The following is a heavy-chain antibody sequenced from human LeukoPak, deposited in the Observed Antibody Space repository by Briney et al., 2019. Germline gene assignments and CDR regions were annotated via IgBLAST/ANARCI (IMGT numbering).Heavy chain of an antibody. J-gene: IGHJ4*02. CDR1: GFTFSSYW. CDR3: ARQSPVRDHYYDSSGPLDY. V-gene: IGHV3-7*01. D-gene: IGHD3-22*01. Sequence: GGSLRLSCAASGFTFSSYWMTWDRQAPGKGLEWVANIKQDGSEQYYVDSVKGRFTISRDSAKNSLYLQMNSLRAEDTAEYYCARQSPVRDHYYDSSGPLDYWGQGTLVTVSS. CDR2: IKQDGSEQ.